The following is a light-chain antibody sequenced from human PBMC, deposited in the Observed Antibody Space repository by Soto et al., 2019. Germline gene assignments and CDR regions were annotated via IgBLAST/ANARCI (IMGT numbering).Light chain of an antibody. J-gene: IGKJ3*01. V-gene: IGKV1-5*01. CDR1: QNINRW. CDR3: QQYNTYWT. CDR2: DAS. Sequence: DIQMTQSPSTLSASVGDRVTITCRASQNINRWLAWYQQKPGKAPKLLIYDASNLESGVPSRFSGSGSGTEFTLTISSLQPDDLATYYCQQYNTYWTFGPGTKVDIK.